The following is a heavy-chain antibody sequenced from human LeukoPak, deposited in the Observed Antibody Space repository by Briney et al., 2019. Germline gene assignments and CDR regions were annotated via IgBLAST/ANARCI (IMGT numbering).Heavy chain of an antibody. CDR1: GFTFSSYA. CDR2: ISYDGSNK. V-gene: IGHV3-30-3*01. CDR3: AMGNFFDY. Sequence: GRSLRLSCAASGFTFSSYAMHWVRQAPGKGLEWVAVISYDGSNKYYADSVKGRFTISRDNSKNTLYLQMNSLRAEDTAVYYCAMGNFFDYWGRGTLVTISS. J-gene: IGHJ4*02. D-gene: IGHD1-26*01.